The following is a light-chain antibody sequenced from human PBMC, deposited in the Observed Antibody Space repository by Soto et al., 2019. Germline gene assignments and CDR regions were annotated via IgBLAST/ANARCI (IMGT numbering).Light chain of an antibody. Sequence: EIVLTQSPGTLSLSLGERATLSCRASQGVGSTYLAWYQQKPGQAPRLLIYSASSRATGIPDRFSGSGSGTDFTLTISRLEPEDSAVYYSQQFGSSPLTFGGGTKVQIK. CDR3: QQFGSSPLT. J-gene: IGKJ4*01. V-gene: IGKV3-20*01. CDR2: SAS. CDR1: QGVGSTY.